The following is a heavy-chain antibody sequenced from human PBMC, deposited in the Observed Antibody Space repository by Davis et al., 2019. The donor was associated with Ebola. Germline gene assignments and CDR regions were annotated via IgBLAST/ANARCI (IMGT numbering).Heavy chain of an antibody. CDR3: VRDFWSDDPGY. Sequence: ASVKVPCRTSGYTFTSYGITWVRQAPGQGLEWMGWSSTSNGNTNYAQKLQGRVTMTTDTSTSTAYMELRSLRSDDTAMYYCVRDFWSDDPGYWGQGTLVTVSS. D-gene: IGHD3-3*01. CDR1: GYTFTSYG. J-gene: IGHJ4*02. V-gene: IGHV1-18*01. CDR2: SSTSNGNT.